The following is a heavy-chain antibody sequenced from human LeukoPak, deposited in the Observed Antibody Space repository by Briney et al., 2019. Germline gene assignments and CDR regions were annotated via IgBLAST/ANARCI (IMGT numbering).Heavy chain of an antibody. CDR3: AKLPQAGYDILTGYHLFDY. CDR1: GFTFSSYA. Sequence: GGSLRLSCAASGFTFSSYAMSWVRQAPGKGLEWVSAISIGGGSTYYADSVKGRFTISRDNSKNTLYLQMNSLRAEDTAVYYCAKLPQAGYDILTGYHLFDYWGQGTLVSVSS. CDR2: ISIGGGST. J-gene: IGHJ4*02. D-gene: IGHD3-9*01. V-gene: IGHV3-23*01.